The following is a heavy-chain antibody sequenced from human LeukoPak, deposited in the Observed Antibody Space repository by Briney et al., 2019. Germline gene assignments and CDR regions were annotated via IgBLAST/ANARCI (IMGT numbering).Heavy chain of an antibody. CDR3: ARIAARVVFAFDI. D-gene: IGHD6-6*01. V-gene: IGHV4-59*01. CDR1: GGSISSYY. Sequence: PSETLSLTCTVSGGSISSYYWSWIRQPPGKGLEWIGYIYYSGSTNYNPSLKSRVTISVDTSKNQFSLKLSSVTAADTAVYYCARIAARVVFAFDIWGQRDNGHRLF. J-gene: IGHJ3*02. CDR2: IYYSGST.